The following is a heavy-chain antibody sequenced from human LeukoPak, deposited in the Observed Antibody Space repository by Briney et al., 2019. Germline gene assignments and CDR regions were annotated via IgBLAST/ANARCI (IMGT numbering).Heavy chain of an antibody. CDR3: ARDRGRYYMDV. Sequence: PGGSLRLSCAASGFTFSSYSMNWVRQAPGKGLEWVSSISSSSSDIYYADSVKGRFTISRENAKNSLYLQMNSLRAGDTAVYYCARDRGRYYMDVWGKGTTVTISS. V-gene: IGHV3-21*01. CDR2: ISSSSSDI. CDR1: GFTFSSYS. D-gene: IGHD6-25*01. J-gene: IGHJ6*03.